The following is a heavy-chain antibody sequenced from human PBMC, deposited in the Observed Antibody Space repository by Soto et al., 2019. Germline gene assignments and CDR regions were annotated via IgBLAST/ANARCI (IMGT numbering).Heavy chain of an antibody. CDR3: ARAAPEYWTKGVCSGGWFDP. CDR2: IIPIFGTA. D-gene: IGHD2-8*01. J-gene: IGHJ5*02. V-gene: IGHV1-69*12. CDR1: GGTFSSYA. Sequence: QVQLVQSGAEVKKPGSSVKVSCKASGGTFSSYAISWVRQAPGQGLEWMGGIIPIFGTANYAQKFQGRVTITADESXXTXHXXLSSLRAEDTGVYCGARAAPEYWTKGVCSGGWFDPWGQGTLVTVSS.